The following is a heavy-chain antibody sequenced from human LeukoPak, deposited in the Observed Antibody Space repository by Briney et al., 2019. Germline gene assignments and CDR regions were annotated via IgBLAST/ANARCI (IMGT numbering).Heavy chain of an antibody. Sequence: SETLSLTCAVYGGSFSGYYWSWIRQPPGKGLEWIGEINHSGSTNYNPSLKSRVTISVDTSKNQFSLKLSSVTAADTAVYYCARALYDYFWGSYRKFAPGGQGPLVPVSS. J-gene: IGHJ5*02. CDR3: ARALYDYFWGSYRKFAP. CDR2: INHSGST. CDR1: GGSFSGYY. D-gene: IGHD3-16*02. V-gene: IGHV4-34*01.